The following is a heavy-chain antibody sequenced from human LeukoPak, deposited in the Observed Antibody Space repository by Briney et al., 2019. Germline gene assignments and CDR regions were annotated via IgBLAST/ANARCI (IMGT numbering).Heavy chain of an antibody. V-gene: IGHV1-18*01. CDR2: ISAYNGNT. J-gene: IGHJ4*02. D-gene: IGHD4-17*01. CDR3: ARETRSDYGIDY. Sequence: GASVKVSCKASGYTFTIYDITWVRQAPGQGLELMGWISAYNGNTNYAQNFQGRVTMTTDTSTTTAYMELRSLRPDDTAVYYCARETRSDYGIDYWGQGTLVTVSS. CDR1: GYTFTIYD.